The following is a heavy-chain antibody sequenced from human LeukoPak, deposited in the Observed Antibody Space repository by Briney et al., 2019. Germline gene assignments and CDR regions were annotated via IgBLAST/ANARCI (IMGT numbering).Heavy chain of an antibody. CDR3: ARGGVRIRS. CDR2: INHSGST. J-gene: IGHJ5*02. D-gene: IGHD2-8*01. Sequence: PSETLSLTCAVYGGSFSGYYWSWIRHPPGKGLEWIGEINHSGSTNYNPSLKSRVTISVDTSKNQFSLKLSSVTAADTAVYYCARGGVRIRSWGQGTLVTVSS. V-gene: IGHV4-34*01. CDR1: GGSFSGYY.